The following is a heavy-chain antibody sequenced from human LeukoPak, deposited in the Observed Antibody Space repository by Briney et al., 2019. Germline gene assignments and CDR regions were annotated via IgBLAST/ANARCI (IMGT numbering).Heavy chain of an antibody. CDR1: GFTFSDYY. V-gene: IGHV3-11*01. D-gene: IGHD6-19*01. CDR2: ISSSGSTI. Sequence: GGSLRLSCAASGFTFSDYYMSWIRQAPGKGLEWVSYISSSGSTIYYADSVKGRFTISRDNAKNSLYLQMNSLRAEDAAVYYCTRDRGFSSGWEYYYYGMDVWGQGTTVTVSS. J-gene: IGHJ6*02. CDR3: TRDRGFSSGWEYYYYGMDV.